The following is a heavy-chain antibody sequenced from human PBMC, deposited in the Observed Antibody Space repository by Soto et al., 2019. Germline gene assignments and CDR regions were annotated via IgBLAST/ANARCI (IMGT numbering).Heavy chain of an antibody. CDR3: ARDFRYADEELCDY. Sequence: GGSLRLSCAASGFTFSSYSMNWVRQAPGKGLEWVSFISSSSSYIYYADSVKGRFTISRDNAENSLYLQMNSLRAEDTAVYYCARDFRYADEELCDYWGQGTLVTVSS. D-gene: IGHD1-1*01. CDR2: ISSSSSYI. V-gene: IGHV3-21*01. J-gene: IGHJ4*02. CDR1: GFTFSSYS.